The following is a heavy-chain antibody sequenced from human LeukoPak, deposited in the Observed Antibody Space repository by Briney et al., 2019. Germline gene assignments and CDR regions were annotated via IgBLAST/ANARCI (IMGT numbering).Heavy chain of an antibody. J-gene: IGHJ4*02. D-gene: IGHD1-26*01. V-gene: IGHV3-49*04. CDR3: TRILYGSTTPGVY. Sequence: QPGRSLRLSCTASGFTFGDYAMSWVRQAPGKGLEWVGFIRSKAYGGTTEYAASVKGRFTISRDDSKSIAYLQMNSLKTEDTAVYYCTRILYGSTTPGVYWGQGTLVTVSS. CDR2: IRSKAYGGTT. CDR1: GFTFGDYA.